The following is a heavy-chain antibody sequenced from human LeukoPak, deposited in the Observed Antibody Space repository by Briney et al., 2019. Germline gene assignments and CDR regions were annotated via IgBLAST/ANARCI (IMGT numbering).Heavy chain of an antibody. D-gene: IGHD4-17*01. CDR1: GYTFTGYY. J-gene: IGHJ6*02. V-gene: IGHV1-2*02. Sequence: ASVKVSCKASGYTFTGYYINWVRQAPGQGLEWMGWINPNSGDTNYAQKFQGRVTMTTDTSISTAYMELSRLRSDDTAVYYCATPPEYYGDYYYYGMDAWGQGTTVTVSS. CDR3: ATPPEYYGDYYYYGMDA. CDR2: INPNSGDT.